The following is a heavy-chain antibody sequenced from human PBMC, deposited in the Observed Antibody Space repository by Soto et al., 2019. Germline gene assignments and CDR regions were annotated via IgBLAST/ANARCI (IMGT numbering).Heavy chain of an antibody. D-gene: IGHD3-22*01. CDR2: IYYSGST. Sequence: QVQLQESGPGLVKPSETLSRTCTVSGGYMNSYYWGWMRQPPGEGLQWIGYIYYSGSTNYNPSLKSRVTISVDTSKKQFSLRLNSVTAADTAVYYCARYDSSAYRVFDIWGQGTMVTVSS. CDR1: GGYMNSYY. CDR3: ARYDSSAYRVFDI. V-gene: IGHV4-59*08. J-gene: IGHJ3*02.